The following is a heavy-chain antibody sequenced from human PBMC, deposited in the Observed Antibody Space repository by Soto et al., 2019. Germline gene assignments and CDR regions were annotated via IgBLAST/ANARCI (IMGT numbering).Heavy chain of an antibody. CDR3: ATGQSYYDFWSGYPYYYGMDV. V-gene: IGHV6-1*01. CDR2: TYYRSKWYN. Sequence: SQTLSLTCAISGDSVSSNSAAWNWIRQSPSRGLEWLGRTYYRSKWYNDYAVFVKSRITINPDTSKNQFSLQLNSVTPEDTAAYYCATGQSYYDFWSGYPYYYGMDVWGQGTTVTVSS. D-gene: IGHD3-3*01. J-gene: IGHJ6*02. CDR1: GDSVSSNSAA.